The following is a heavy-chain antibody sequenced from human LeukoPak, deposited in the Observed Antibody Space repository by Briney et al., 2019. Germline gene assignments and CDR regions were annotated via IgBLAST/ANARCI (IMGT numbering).Heavy chain of an antibody. V-gene: IGHV5-51*01. J-gene: IGHJ6*02. CDR3: ARQRWLSEPNNYYGMAV. D-gene: IGHD3-22*01. Sequence: GESLKISCKGSGYSFTSYWIAWVRQMPGKGLEWMGIIYPDDSDTRYSPSFQGQVTVSADKSISTAYLQWSSLKASDTAMYYCARQRWLSEPNNYYGMAVWGQGTTVIVSS. CDR1: GYSFTSYW. CDR2: IYPDDSDT.